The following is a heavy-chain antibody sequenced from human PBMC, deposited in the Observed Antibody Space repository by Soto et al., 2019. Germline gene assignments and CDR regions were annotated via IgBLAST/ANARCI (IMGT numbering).Heavy chain of an antibody. J-gene: IGHJ4*02. Sequence: QITLRESGPTLVKPTQPLTLTCTFSGFSLTTYGVGVGWVRQPPEKALEWLALIYWDDDRRYNPSLRTRLAITKDTSKNHVVLTMANMDPVDTATYYCAHRLTLNSDWNYGRFDFWGQGILVTVSS. V-gene: IGHV2-5*02. CDR2: IYWDDDR. CDR1: GFSLTTYGVG. CDR3: AHRLTLNSDWNYGRFDF. D-gene: IGHD1-7*01.